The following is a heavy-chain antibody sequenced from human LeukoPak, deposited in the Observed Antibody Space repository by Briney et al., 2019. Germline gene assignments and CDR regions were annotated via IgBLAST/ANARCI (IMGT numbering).Heavy chain of an antibody. CDR1: GYTFTGYY. CDR2: INTNTGNP. Sequence: ASVKVSCKASGYTFTGYYMHWVRQAPGQGLEWMGWINTNTGNPTYAQGFTGRFVFSLDTSVSTAYLQISSLKAEDTAVYYCAREPKIAAAGTFDYWGQGTLVTVSS. CDR3: AREPKIAAAGTFDY. V-gene: IGHV7-4-1*02. J-gene: IGHJ4*02. D-gene: IGHD6-13*01.